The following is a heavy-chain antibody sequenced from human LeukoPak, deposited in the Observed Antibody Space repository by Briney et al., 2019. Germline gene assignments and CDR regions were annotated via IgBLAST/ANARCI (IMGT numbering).Heavy chain of an antibody. J-gene: IGHJ4*02. Sequence: GGSLRLSCAASGFTFSSYAMSWVRQAPGKGLEWVSDVSGSGGSTYYADSVKGRFTISRDNSRNTLYPQMNSLRAEDTAVYYCAKPYYYGSGRGDYWGQGTLVTVSS. V-gene: IGHV3-23*01. CDR2: VSGSGGST. CDR3: AKPYYYGSGRGDY. D-gene: IGHD3-10*01. CDR1: GFTFSSYA.